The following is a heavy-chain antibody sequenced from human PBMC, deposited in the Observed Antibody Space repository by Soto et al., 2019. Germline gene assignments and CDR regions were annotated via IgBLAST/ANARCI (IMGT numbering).Heavy chain of an antibody. CDR1: GYTNTSYA. CDR2: INAGNGNT. CDR3: VRGSLYNFDSSGTELWFDP. V-gene: IGHV1-3*01. Sequence: GASVKVCCKASGYTNTSYAMHWVRQAPGQRLEWMGWINAGNGNTKYSQKFQGRVTITRDTSASTAYMELSSLRSEDTAVYYCVRGSLYNFDSSGTELWFDPWGQGALVTVSS. D-gene: IGHD6-19*01. J-gene: IGHJ5*02.